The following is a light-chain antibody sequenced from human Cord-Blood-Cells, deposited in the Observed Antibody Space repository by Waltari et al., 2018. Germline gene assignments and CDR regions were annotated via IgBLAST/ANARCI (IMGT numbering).Light chain of an antibody. J-gene: IGKJ3*01. CDR1: QSVSSSY. CDR3: QQYGSSPFT. Sequence: EIVLTQCPGTLSLSPGERATFSCRASQSVSSSYLAWYQQKPGQAPRLLIYGASSRATGIPDRFSGSGSGTDFTLTISRLEPEDFAVYYCQQYGSSPFTFGPGTKVDIK. CDR2: GAS. V-gene: IGKV3-20*01.